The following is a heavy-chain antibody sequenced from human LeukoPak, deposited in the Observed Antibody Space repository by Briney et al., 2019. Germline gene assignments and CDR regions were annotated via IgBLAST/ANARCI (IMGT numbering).Heavy chain of an antibody. CDR1: GFTFSSYA. CDR3: ALHHGSSYLGRWFDP. J-gene: IGHJ5*02. D-gene: IGHD1-26*01. V-gene: IGHV3-23*01. CDR2: ISGSGDST. Sequence: GGSLRLSCAASGFTFSSYAMSWVRQAPGKGLEWVSAISGSGDSTYYADSVKGRFTISRDNSKNTLYLQMNSLRADDTAVYYCALHHGSSYLGRWFDPWGQGILVTVSS.